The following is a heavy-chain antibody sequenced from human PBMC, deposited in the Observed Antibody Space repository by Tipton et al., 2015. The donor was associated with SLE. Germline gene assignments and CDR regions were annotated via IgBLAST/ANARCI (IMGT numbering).Heavy chain of an antibody. J-gene: IGHJ3*02. CDR2: IYYSGST. CDR1: GFTLSDYY. CDR3: ASHYDFWSGFDI. D-gene: IGHD3-3*01. V-gene: IGHV4-59*01. Sequence: LRLSCAASGFTLSDYYMSWIRQAPGKGLEWIGYIYYSGSTNYNPSLKGRVTILVDTSKNQFSLKLSSVTAADTAVYYCASHYDFWSGFDIWGQGTMVTVSS.